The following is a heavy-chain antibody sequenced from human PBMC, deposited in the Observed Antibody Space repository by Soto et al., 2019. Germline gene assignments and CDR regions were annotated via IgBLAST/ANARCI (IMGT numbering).Heavy chain of an antibody. CDR2: IKQDGSEK. J-gene: IGHJ4*02. CDR1: GFTFGSYA. CDR3: ARRQLVREFDY. Sequence: PGGSLRLSCAASGFTFGSYAMNWVRQTPGKGLEWVASIKQDGSEKYYVDSVKGRFTISRDNAKNSLYLQMNSLRAEDTAVYYCARRQLVREFDYWGQGTLVTVSS. D-gene: IGHD6-6*01. V-gene: IGHV3-7*01.